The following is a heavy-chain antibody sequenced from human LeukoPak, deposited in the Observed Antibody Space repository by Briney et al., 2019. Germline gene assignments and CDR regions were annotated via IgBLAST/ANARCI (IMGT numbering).Heavy chain of an antibody. Sequence: PSETLSLTCTVSGGSISSYYWSWIRQPAGKGLEWIGRIYTSGSTNYNPSLKSRVTMSVDTSKNQFSLKLSSVTAADTAVYYCARGGFGKKLAARRWFDPWGQGTLVTVSS. V-gene: IGHV4-4*07. CDR3: ARGGFGKKLAARRWFDP. D-gene: IGHD6-6*01. CDR1: GGSISSYY. CDR2: IYTSGST. J-gene: IGHJ5*02.